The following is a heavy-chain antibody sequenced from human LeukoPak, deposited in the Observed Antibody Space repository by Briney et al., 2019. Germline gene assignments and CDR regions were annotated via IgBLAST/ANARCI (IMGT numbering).Heavy chain of an antibody. V-gene: IGHV4-4*07. J-gene: IGHJ4*02. CDR1: GGSISSYY. D-gene: IGHD3-10*01. CDR2: IYTSGST. CDR3: ARDRHGSGSYLDYFDY. Sequence: SETLSLTCTVSGGSISSYYWSWIRQPAGKGLEWIGRIYTSGSTNYNPSLKSRVTMSVDTSKNQFSLKLSSVTAADTAVYYCARDRHGSGSYLDYFDYRGQGTLVTVSS.